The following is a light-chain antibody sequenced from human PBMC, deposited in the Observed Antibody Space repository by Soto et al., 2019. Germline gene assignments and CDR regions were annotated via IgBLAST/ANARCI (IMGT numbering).Light chain of an antibody. CDR3: QHHGSSLTWT. CDR2: GAS. V-gene: IGKV3-20*01. Sequence: EIVLTQSPGTLSLSPGETATLSCRVSQRITSSFLTWYQQRPGHAPRLLIYGASNRATGIPDRFSGGGSGTDFTLTISRLEPEDFAVFYCQHHGSSLTWTFGQGTKVDI. CDR1: QRITSSF. J-gene: IGKJ1*01.